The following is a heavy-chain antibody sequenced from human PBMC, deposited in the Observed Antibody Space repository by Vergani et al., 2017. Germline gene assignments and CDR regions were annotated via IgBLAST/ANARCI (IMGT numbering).Heavy chain of an antibody. CDR2: IYYSGST. D-gene: IGHD3-3*01. J-gene: IGHJ4*02. CDR3: ARAXSYYDFWSGYYSPYYFDY. Sequence: QVQLQESGPGLVKPSETLSLTCTVSGGSVSSGSYYWSWIRQPPGKGLEWIGYIYYSGSTNYNPSLKSRVTISVDTSKNQFSLKLSAVTAADTAVYYCARAXSYYDFWSGYYSPYYFDYWGQGTLVTVSS. CDR1: GGSVSSGSYY. V-gene: IGHV4-61*01.